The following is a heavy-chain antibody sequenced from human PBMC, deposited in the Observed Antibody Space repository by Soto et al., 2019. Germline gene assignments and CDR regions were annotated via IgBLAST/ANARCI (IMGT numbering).Heavy chain of an antibody. CDR3: ARTMTTLSRYFDF. D-gene: IGHD4-17*01. J-gene: IGHJ4*02. V-gene: IGHV4-59*01. Sequence: SETLSLTCTVSGGSISTYYWSWIRQLPGKGLEWIAYISYSGGTNYNPSLQSRVTISVDTSKNQISLKLSSVTAADTAMYYCARTMTTLSRYFDFWGQGTLVTVS. CDR1: GGSISTYY. CDR2: ISYSGGT.